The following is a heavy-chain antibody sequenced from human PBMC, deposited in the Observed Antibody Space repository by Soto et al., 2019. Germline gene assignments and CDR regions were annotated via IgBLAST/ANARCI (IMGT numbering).Heavy chain of an antibody. D-gene: IGHD5-12*01. CDR1: GGTFSSYT. Sequence: SVKVSCKASGGTFSSYTISWVRQAPGQGLEWMGRIIPILGIANYAQKFQGRVTITADKSTSTAYMELSSLRSEDTAVYYCARVSGRDGYNFLYYGMDVWGQGTTVTVSS. CDR2: IIPILGIA. V-gene: IGHV1-69*02. J-gene: IGHJ6*02. CDR3: ARVSGRDGYNFLYYGMDV.